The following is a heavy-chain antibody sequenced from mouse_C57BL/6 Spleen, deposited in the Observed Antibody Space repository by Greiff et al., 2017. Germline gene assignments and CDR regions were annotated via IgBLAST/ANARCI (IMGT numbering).Heavy chain of an antibody. CDR3: ARSGGYDDGLAWFAY. D-gene: IGHD2-2*01. V-gene: IGHV1-53*01. CDR1: GYTFTSYW. J-gene: IGHJ3*01. CDR2: INPSNGGT. Sequence: QVQLQQPGTELVKPGASVKLSCKASGYTFTSYWMHWVKQRPGQGLEWIGNINPSNGGTNYNEKFKSKATLTVDKSSSTAYMQLRSLTSEDSAVYYCARSGGYDDGLAWFAYWGQGTLVTVSA.